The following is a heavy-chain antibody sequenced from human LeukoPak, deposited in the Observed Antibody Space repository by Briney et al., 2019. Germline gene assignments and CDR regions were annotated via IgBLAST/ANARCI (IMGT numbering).Heavy chain of an antibody. CDR1: GGSTTSITDS. D-gene: IGHD4-11*01. CDR2: IYYSGST. Sequence: PSETLSLTCTVSGGSTTSITDSWGWIRQPPGKGLEWIGNIYYSGSTYYNPSLRGRVTISVDTSKNQFSLRLSSVTAADTAVYYCARDYSNFDNYFDPWGQGTLVTVSS. J-gene: IGHJ5*02. V-gene: IGHV4-39*02. CDR3: ARDYSNFDNYFDP.